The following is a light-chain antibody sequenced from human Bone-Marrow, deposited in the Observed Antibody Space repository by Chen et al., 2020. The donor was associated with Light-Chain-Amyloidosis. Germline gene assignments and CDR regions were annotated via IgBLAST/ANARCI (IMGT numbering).Light chain of an antibody. CDR2: END. V-gene: IGLV1-51*01. Sequence: QSVLTQPPSVSAAPGQKVSLSCSGSTSNIGENFVSWYQQLPGSAPKLLIYENDQRSSGIPKRFSGSKSGTSATLAITGLQTGDEADYYCGSWDDSRTAGVFGGGTRVTVL. CDR3: GSWDDSRTAGV. CDR1: TSNIGENF. J-gene: IGLJ2*01.